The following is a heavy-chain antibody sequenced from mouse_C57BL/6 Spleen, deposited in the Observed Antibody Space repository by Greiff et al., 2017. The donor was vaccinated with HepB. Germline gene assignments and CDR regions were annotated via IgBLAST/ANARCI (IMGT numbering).Heavy chain of an antibody. D-gene: IGHD1-1*01. V-gene: IGHV1-9*01. J-gene: IGHJ3*01. CDR2: ILPGSGST. CDR3: ARGSDYYYGSSLFAY. CDR1: GYTFTGYW. Sequence: VQLQQSGAELMKPGASVKLSCKATGYTFTGYWIEWVKQRPGHGLEWIGEILPGSGSTKNNEKFKGKATLTADTSSNTAYMQLSSLPTEDSAIYYCARGSDYYYGSSLFAYWGQGTLVTVSA.